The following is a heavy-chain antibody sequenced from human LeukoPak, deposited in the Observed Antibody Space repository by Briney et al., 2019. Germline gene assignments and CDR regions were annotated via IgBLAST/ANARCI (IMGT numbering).Heavy chain of an antibody. Sequence: GGSLRLSCGASGFTFSNYWMHGVRQATGKGLVWVSRINNGGSRTMYADSVKGRFTISRDNARNTLYLQMNSLRAEDTAIYYCATGGSDSSDYFFGFYWGQGTLVTVSS. CDR3: ATGGSDSSDYFFGFY. D-gene: IGHD3-22*01. CDR2: INNGGSRT. V-gene: IGHV3-74*03. J-gene: IGHJ4*02. CDR1: GFTFSNYW.